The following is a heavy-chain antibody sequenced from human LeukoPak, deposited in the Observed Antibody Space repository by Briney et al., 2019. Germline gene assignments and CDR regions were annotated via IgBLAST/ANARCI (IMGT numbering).Heavy chain of an antibody. Sequence: SETLSLTCTVSGGSISSYYWSWIRQPPGKGLEWIGYIYYSGSTNYNPSLKSRVTISVDTSKNQFSLKLNSVTAADTAVYYCARQGGYDFWSGYYAHDAFDIWGQGTMVTVSS. J-gene: IGHJ3*02. D-gene: IGHD3-3*01. CDR3: ARQGGYDFWSGYYAHDAFDI. V-gene: IGHV4-59*08. CDR2: IYYSGST. CDR1: GGSISSYY.